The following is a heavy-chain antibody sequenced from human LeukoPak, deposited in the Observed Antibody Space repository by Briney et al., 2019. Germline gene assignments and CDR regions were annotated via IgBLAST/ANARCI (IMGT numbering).Heavy chain of an antibody. J-gene: IGHJ6*02. Sequence: GASVKVSCKASGYTFTSYAMHWVRQAPGQRLEWMGWINAGNGNTKYSQKFQGRVTITRDTSASTAYMELSSLRSEDTAVYYCARNDIVVVVADQDCYGMDVWGQGTTVTVSS. CDR2: INAGNGNT. CDR1: GYTFTSYA. CDR3: ARNDIVVVVADQDCYGMDV. D-gene: IGHD2-15*01. V-gene: IGHV1-3*01.